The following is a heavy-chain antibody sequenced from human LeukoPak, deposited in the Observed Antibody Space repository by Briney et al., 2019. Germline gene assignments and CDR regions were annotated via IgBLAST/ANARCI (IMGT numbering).Heavy chain of an antibody. Sequence: GGSLRLSCAASGFTVSSNYMSWVRQAPGKGLEWVSVIYSGGSTYYADSVKARFTISRDNSKNTLYLLMNSLRAEDTAVYYCAKTTGIGGATVSDYWGQGTLVTVSS. CDR2: IYSGGST. V-gene: IGHV3-53*01. D-gene: IGHD1-26*01. J-gene: IGHJ4*02. CDR3: AKTTGIGGATVSDY. CDR1: GFTVSSNY.